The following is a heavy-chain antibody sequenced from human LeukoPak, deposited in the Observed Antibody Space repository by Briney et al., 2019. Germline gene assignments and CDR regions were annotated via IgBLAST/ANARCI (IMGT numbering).Heavy chain of an antibody. CDR1: GFTFDDYA. CDR3: ASLGGYYFDY. CDR2: ISWNSGSI. D-gene: IGHD3-16*01. Sequence: GGSLRLSCAASGFTFDDYAMHWVRQAPGKGLEWVSGISWNSGSIGYADSVKGRFTISRDNAKNSLYLQMNSLRAEDTAVYYCASLGGYYFDYWGQGTLVTVSS. J-gene: IGHJ4*02. V-gene: IGHV3-9*01.